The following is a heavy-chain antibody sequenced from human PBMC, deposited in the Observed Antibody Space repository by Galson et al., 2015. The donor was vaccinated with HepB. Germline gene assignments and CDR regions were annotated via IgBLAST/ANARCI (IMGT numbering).Heavy chain of an antibody. J-gene: IGHJ4*02. V-gene: IGHV1-3*01. CDR2: INVGNGNT. CDR1: GYTFTSYD. D-gene: IGHD5-24*01. Sequence: SVKVSCKASGYTFTSYDINWVRQATGQRLEWMGRINVGNGNTKYSQKFQGRVIFTSDTSANTAYMELSSLRSEDTAVYYCARDGYNYGIDFWGQGTLVTVSS. CDR3: ARDGYNYGIDF.